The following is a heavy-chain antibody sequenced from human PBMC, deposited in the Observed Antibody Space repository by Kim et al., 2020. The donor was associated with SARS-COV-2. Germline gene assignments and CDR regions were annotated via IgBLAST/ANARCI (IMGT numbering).Heavy chain of an antibody. V-gene: IGHV3-48*04. D-gene: IGHD2-15*01. J-gene: IGHJ6*02. CDR3: ARAGVGYCSGGSCLLPNYYGMDV. Sequence: GGSLRLSCAASGFTFSSYSMNWVRQAPGKGLEWVSSISSSSSTIYYADSVKGRFTISRDNAKNSLYLQMNSLRAEDTAVYYCARAGVGYCSGGSCLLPNYYGMDVWGQGTTVTVSS. CDR1: GFTFSSYS. CDR2: ISSSSSTI.